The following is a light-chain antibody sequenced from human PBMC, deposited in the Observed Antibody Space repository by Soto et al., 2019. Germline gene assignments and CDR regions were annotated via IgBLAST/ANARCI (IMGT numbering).Light chain of an antibody. J-gene: IGLJ2*01. CDR2: EDI. CDR1: SSDVGSYNL. Sequence: QSALTQPASGSGSPGQSITISCTGTSSDVGSYNLVSWYQQHPGKAPKLMIYEDIERPSGVSNRFSGSKSGNTASLTISGLQTEDEAEYYCCSYAGGTSVVFGGGTKVTVL. V-gene: IGLV2-23*01. CDR3: CSYAGGTSVV.